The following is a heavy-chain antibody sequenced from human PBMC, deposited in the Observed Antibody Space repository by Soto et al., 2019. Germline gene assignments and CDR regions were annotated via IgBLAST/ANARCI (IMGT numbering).Heavy chain of an antibody. Sequence: QVQLVQSGAEVKKPGASVKVSCKASGYTFTGYYMHWVRQAPGQGPEWMRWIKPNSGGTTYAQKLQGRVTVTRDTSISTAYMELSSLRSDDTAVYYCARGGSSSLDYWGQGTLVTVSS. CDR1: GYTFTGYY. V-gene: IGHV1-2*02. D-gene: IGHD6-6*01. CDR2: IKPNSGGT. J-gene: IGHJ4*02. CDR3: ARGGSSSLDY.